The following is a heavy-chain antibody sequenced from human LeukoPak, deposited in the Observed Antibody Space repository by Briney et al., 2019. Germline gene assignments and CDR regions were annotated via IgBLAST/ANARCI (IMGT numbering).Heavy chain of an antibody. CDR2: ISWNSGSI. D-gene: IGHD1-1*01. V-gene: IGHV3-9*01. CDR1: GFTFDDYA. CDR3: AKDKNWNDGFDY. J-gene: IGHJ4*02. Sequence: GGSLRLSCAASGFTFDDYAMHWVRQAPGKGLEWVSGISWNSGSIGYADSVKGRFTISRDNAKNSLYLQMNSLRAEDTALYYCAKDKNWNDGFDYWGQGTLVTVSS.